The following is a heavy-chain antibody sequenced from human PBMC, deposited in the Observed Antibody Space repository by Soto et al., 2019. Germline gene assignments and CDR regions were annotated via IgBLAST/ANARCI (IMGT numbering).Heavy chain of an antibody. Sequence: EVQLVESGGGLVQPGESLTLSCAASGFTFSSYWMHWVRQAPGKGLVWVSRIKSDGSGTYYADSVKGRLTISRDNAKNXXYLQMNSLRVEDTAVYFCERGDGDRYDGNGYLGRHWGQGTLVTVSS. CDR1: GFTFSSYW. J-gene: IGHJ4*02. CDR2: IKSDGSGT. V-gene: IGHV3-74*01. D-gene: IGHD3-22*01. CDR3: ERGDGDRYDGNGYLGRH.